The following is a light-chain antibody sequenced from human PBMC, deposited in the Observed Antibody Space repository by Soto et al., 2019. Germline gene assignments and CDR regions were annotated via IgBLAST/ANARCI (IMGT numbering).Light chain of an antibody. J-gene: IGKJ1*01. CDR2: GAS. V-gene: IGKV1-39*01. CDR1: QAISSY. Sequence: DIQMSQSPSSLSASVGDRVTITCRASQAISSYLNWYQQKPGKGPELLIYGASSLQSGVPSRFSGSGTGTDFTLTISSLQPEDFATYYCQHVSTTPWTFGQGTKVEIK. CDR3: QHVSTTPWT.